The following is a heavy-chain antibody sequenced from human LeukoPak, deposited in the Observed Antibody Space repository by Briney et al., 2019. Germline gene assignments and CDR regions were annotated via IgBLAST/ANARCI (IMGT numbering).Heavy chain of an antibody. Sequence: ASVKVSCKASGYTFTDYYMEWVRQAPGQGLEWMGWINPNSGGTNYAQKFQGRVTMTRDTSISTAYMELSRLRSDDTAVYYCARVRSYCTNGVCYWDLDYWGQGTLVTVPS. J-gene: IGHJ4*02. V-gene: IGHV1-2*02. CDR2: INPNSGGT. CDR3: ARVRSYCTNGVCYWDLDY. CDR1: GYTFTDYY. D-gene: IGHD2-8*01.